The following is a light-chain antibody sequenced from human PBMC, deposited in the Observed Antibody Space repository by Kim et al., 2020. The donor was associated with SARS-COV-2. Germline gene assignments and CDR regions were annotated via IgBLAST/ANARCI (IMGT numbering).Light chain of an antibody. CDR1: SLRTYD. CDR2: GKN. Sequence: ALGQTVSFTCQGDSLRTYDAGWYQQKPGQAPVLVIYGKNNRPAGIPDRFSGSSSGYTASLTITGAQAEDEADYYCNSRDSSGNLYVFGTGTKVTVL. V-gene: IGLV3-19*01. CDR3: NSRDSSGNLYV. J-gene: IGLJ1*01.